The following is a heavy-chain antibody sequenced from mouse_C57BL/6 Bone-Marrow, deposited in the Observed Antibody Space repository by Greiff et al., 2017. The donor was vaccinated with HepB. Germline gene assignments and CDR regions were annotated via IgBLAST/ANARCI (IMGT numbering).Heavy chain of an antibody. CDR3: ARFITTVVAPYSFDY. J-gene: IGHJ2*01. CDR2: ILPGSGST. Sequence: QVQLKQSGAELMKPGASVKLSCKATGYTFTGYWIEWVKQRPGHGLEWIGEILPGSGSTNYNEKFKGKATFTADTSSNTAYMQLSSLTTEDSAIYYCARFITTVVAPYSFDYWGQGTTLTVSS. V-gene: IGHV1-9*01. CDR1: GYTFTGYW. D-gene: IGHD1-1*01.